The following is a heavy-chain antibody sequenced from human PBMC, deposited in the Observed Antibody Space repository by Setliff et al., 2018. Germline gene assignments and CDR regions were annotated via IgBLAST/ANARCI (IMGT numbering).Heavy chain of an antibody. CDR3: ARRGLGSYYDGSDFLSFDY. CDR2: IYHSGST. Sequence: SQTLSLTCGVSGFSIYSGYYWGWIRQPPGKGLEWIGSIYHSGSTRFNPSLKSRVTISVDTSKNQFSLKLNSVTAADTAVYYCARRGLGSYYDGSDFLSFDYWGQGNLVTVSS. V-gene: IGHV4-38-2*01. J-gene: IGHJ4*02. CDR1: GFSIYSGYY. D-gene: IGHD3-22*01.